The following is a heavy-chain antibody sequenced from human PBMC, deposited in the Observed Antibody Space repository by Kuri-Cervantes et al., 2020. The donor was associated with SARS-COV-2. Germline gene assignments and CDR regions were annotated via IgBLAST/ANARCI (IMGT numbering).Heavy chain of an antibody. J-gene: IGHJ4*02. CDR2: IRYDGSNK. CDR3: ARDGLQEWADY. Sequence: GESLKISCAASGFTFSSYGMHWVRQAPGKGLEWVAFIRYDGSNKYYADSVKGRFTISRDNAKNSLYLQMNSLRAEDTAVYHCARDGLQEWADYWGQGTLVTDSS. V-gene: IGHV3-30*02. CDR1: GFTFSSYG. D-gene: IGHD3/OR15-3a*01.